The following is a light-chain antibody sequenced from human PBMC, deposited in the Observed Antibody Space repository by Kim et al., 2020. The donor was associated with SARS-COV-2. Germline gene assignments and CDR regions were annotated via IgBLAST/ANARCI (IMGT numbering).Light chain of an antibody. CDR2: EDN. CDR1: SGSIASNY. J-gene: IGLJ3*02. V-gene: IGLV6-57*01. Sequence: KTVTSSCTRSSGSIASNYVQWYQQRPGSSPTTVIYEDNHRPSGVPDRFSGSIDSSSNSASLTICGMKTEDEADYYCQSYDSSNHGVFGGGTKLTIL. CDR3: QSYDSSNHGV.